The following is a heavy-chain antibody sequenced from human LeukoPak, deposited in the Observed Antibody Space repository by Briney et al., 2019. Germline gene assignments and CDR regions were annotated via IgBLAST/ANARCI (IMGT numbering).Heavy chain of an antibody. D-gene: IGHD5-24*01. CDR2: MKRDGSEI. V-gene: IGHV3-7*03. Sequence: GGSLRLSCSASGFTFSTYWMSWVRQAPGKGLEWVANMKRDGSEIYYVDSVKGRFTISRDNAKNSLFLQMNSLRAEDTAVYYCASSTYNYDYALDVWGQGTTVTVSS. CDR3: ASSTYNYDYALDV. J-gene: IGHJ6*02. CDR1: GFTFSTYW.